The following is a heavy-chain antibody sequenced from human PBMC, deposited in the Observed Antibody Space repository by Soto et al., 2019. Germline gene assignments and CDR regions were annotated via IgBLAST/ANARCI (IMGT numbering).Heavy chain of an antibody. CDR3: ASGITYYDFWGSDY. CDR2: ISAYNGNT. V-gene: IGHV1-18*01. D-gene: IGHD3-3*01. Sequence: ASVKVSCKASGYTFTSYGISWVRQAPGQGLEWMGWISAYNGNTNYAQKLQCRVTMTTDTSTSTAYMELRSLRSDDTAVYYCASGITYYDFWGSDYWGKGPLVTVSS. J-gene: IGHJ4*02. CDR1: GYTFTSYG.